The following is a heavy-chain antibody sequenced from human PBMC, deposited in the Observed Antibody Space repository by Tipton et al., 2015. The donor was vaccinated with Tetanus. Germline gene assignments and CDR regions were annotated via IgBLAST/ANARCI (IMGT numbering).Heavy chain of an antibody. J-gene: IGHJ4*02. Sequence: TLSLTCAVYGGSFSGNYWSWIRQPPGKGLEWIGEINHSGSTNYNPSLKSRVTISVDTSKNQFSLKLSSVTAADTAVYYCASGMVRGVIVDYWGQGTLVTVSS. CDR2: INHSGST. V-gene: IGHV4-34*01. CDR3: ASGMVRGVIVDY. CDR1: GGSFSGNY. D-gene: IGHD3-10*01.